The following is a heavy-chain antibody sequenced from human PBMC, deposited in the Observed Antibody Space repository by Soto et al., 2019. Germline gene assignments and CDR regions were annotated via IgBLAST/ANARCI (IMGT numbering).Heavy chain of an antibody. D-gene: IGHD3-16*01. V-gene: IGHV4-61*01. CDR3: GRDTFGFGGYWFDP. J-gene: IGHJ5*02. CDR1: GGSVSSGSYY. Sequence: QVQLQESGPGLVKPSETLSLTCTVSGGSVSSGSYYWSWIRQPPGKGLEWIGYIYYSGSTNYNPSLQSRFHKSVDTSNNELSLQLNSVTAAHTAVYYGGRDTFGFGGYWFDPWGQGTLVTVSS. CDR2: IYYSGST.